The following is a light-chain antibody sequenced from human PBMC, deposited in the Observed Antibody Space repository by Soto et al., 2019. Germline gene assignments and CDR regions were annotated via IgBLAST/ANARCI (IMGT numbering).Light chain of an antibody. CDR2: EVS. J-gene: IGLJ1*01. Sequence: QSALTQPASVSGSPGQSITISCTGTSSDVGGYNFVSWYQQHPGKAPKLMIYEVSNRPSGVSNRFSGSKSGNTASLTISGLAAEDEADYYCSSYARSNTLVFGTGTKVTVL. CDR1: SSDVGGYNF. V-gene: IGLV2-14*01. CDR3: SSYARSNTLV.